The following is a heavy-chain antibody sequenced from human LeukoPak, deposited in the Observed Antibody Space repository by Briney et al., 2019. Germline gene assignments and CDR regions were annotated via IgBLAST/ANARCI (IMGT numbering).Heavy chain of an antibody. J-gene: IGHJ4*02. D-gene: IGHD6-13*01. CDR2: IYYNGNT. V-gene: IGHV4-61*08. CDR1: GGSISSGDYF. CDR3: ARQVSVAAAGTFPLDY. Sequence: PSQTLSLTCTVSGGSISSGDYFWSWIRQPPGKGLEWIGYIYYNGNTNYNPSLKSRVTISVNTSKNQFSLKLSSVTAADTAVYYCARQVSVAAAGTFPLDYWGQGTLVTVSS.